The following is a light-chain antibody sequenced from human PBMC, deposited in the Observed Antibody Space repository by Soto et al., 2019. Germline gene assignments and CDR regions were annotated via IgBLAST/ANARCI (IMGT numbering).Light chain of an antibody. CDR2: DAS. J-gene: IGKJ3*01. CDR1: QDIRND. CDR3: QQFDDYPFT. Sequence: AIQMTQSPSSLSVSVGDRVTITCRASQDIRNDLGWYQQKPGKAPKLLIYDASTLESGVPSRFSGSRSGTEFTLTVSRLQPEDFATYYCQQFDDYPFTFGPGTKVDI. V-gene: IGKV1D-13*01.